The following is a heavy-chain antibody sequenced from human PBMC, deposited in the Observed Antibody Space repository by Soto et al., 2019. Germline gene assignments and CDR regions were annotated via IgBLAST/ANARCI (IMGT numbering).Heavy chain of an antibody. D-gene: IGHD1-20*01. J-gene: IGHJ3*02. CDR3: AACDNWNDACAFKI. CDR1: GFAFSDHS. V-gene: IGHV3-72*01. Sequence: EVQLVVSGGGLVQPGGSLRLSCVASGFAFSDHSMDWVRQAPGKGLEWLGRVKNKAIGDTTYYAASLTGRFSISRDDSVNSLLLQMNSLKTEDAALYYCAACDNWNDACAFKIWGLVTLVTVSS. CDR2: VKNKAIGDTT.